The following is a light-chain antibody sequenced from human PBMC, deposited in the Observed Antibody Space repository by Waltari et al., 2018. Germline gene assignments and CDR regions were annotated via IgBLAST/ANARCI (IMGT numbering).Light chain of an antibody. CDR3: QQYNNLPPSGWT. Sequence: EIVMTQSPATLSVSPGERATLSCRASQSVSSNLAWYQQKPGQAPRLLIYGASTRATGIPARFSGSGSGTEFTLTISSLQSEDFAVYYCQQYNNLPPSGWTFGQGTKVEIK. V-gene: IGKV3-15*01. CDR2: GAS. CDR1: QSVSSN. J-gene: IGKJ1*01.